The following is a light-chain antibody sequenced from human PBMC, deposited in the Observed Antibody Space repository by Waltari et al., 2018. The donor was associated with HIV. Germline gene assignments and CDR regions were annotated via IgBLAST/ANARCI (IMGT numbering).Light chain of an antibody. CDR3: QQYNTWPPYT. CDR1: QSVSSN. V-gene: IGKV3-15*01. J-gene: IGKJ2*01. Sequence: EIVMTQSPATLSVSPGERATLPCRASQSVSSNLAWYQQKPGQAPRLLIYGASTRATGIPARVSGSGSGTEFTLTISSLQSGDFALYYCQQYNTWPPYTFGQGTKLEIK. CDR2: GAS.